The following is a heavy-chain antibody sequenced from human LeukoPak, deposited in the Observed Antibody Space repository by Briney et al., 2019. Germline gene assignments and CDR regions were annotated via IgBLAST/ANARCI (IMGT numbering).Heavy chain of an antibody. CDR3: ARDLRSSSSSGINYYGMDV. J-gene: IGHJ6*02. CDR2: IYYSGST. D-gene: IGHD6-6*01. CDR1: GGSISRSGYY. V-gene: IGHV4-31*03. Sequence: SETLSLTCTVSGGSISRSGYYWSWIRQHPGKGLEWIGYIYYSGSTYYNPSLKSRVTISVDTSKNQFSLKLSSVTAADTAVYYCARDLRSSSSSGINYYGMDVWGQGTAVTVSS.